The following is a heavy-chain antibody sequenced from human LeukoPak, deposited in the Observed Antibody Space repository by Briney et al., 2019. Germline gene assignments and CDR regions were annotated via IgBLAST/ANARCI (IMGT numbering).Heavy chain of an antibody. CDR3: AREINLVGAINY. D-gene: IGHD1-26*01. CDR1: GFTFNNYS. CDR2: ISSSSSYI. J-gene: IGHJ4*02. Sequence: PGGSLRLSCAASGFTFNNYSMDWVRQAPGKGLEWVSSISSSSSYIYYADSVKGRFTISRDNAKNSLFLHMNSLGAEDAAVYYCAREINLVGAINYWRQGTLVTVSS. V-gene: IGHV3-21*01.